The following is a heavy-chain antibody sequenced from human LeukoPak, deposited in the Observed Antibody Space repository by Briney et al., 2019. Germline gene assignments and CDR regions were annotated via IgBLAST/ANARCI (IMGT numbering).Heavy chain of an antibody. Sequence: GGSLRLSCAASGFTFSSYAMHWVRQAPGKGLEWVAVISYDGSDKYYADSVKGRFTISRDNSKNTLYLQMNSLRAEDTAVYYCARDPYSSGWYFDYWGQGTLVTVSS. CDR3: ARDPYSSGWYFDY. V-gene: IGHV3-30-3*01. J-gene: IGHJ4*02. D-gene: IGHD6-19*01. CDR2: ISYDGSDK. CDR1: GFTFSSYA.